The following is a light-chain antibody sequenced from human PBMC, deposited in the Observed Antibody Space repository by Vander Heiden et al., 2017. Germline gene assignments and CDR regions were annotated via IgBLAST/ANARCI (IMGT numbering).Light chain of an antibody. Sequence: DIQMTQSPSSLSASVGDRVTITCRASQPINSYLNWYQEKPGKAPNLLIYATSNLQSGVPSRFSGSGSGPDFTLTIRSVQPEDFATYFCRQSYSVPWTFGQGTKVEIK. CDR3: RQSYSVPWT. V-gene: IGKV1-39*01. CDR1: QPINSY. J-gene: IGKJ1*01. CDR2: ATS.